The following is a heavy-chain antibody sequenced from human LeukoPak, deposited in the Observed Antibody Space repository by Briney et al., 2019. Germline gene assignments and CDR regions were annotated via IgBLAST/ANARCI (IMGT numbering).Heavy chain of an antibody. CDR3: ARDYTYGSGCPDY. D-gene: IGHD6-19*01. CDR2: ISYDGSSK. J-gene: IGHJ4*02. CDR1: GFTFSGYA. Sequence: PGRSLRLSCAASGFTFSGYAMHWVRQAPGKGLEWVAVISYDGSSKYYADSVKGRFTISRDNSKNTLYLQMNSLRAEDTAVYYCARDYTYGSGCPDYWGQGTQVTVSS. V-gene: IGHV3-30*04.